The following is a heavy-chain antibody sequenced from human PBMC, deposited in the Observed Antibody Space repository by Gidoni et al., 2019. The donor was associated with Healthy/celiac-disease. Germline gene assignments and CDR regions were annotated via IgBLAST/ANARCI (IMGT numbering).Heavy chain of an antibody. J-gene: IGHJ4*02. CDR2: ISGRGGST. V-gene: IGHV3-23*01. D-gene: IGHD1-26*01. CDR1: GFPFSSYA. CDR3: AKGSPFWWELPHE. Sequence: EVQLLESGGGLVQPGGSLRLSCAASGFPFSSYAMSWVRQRPGKGLEWVSAISGRGGSTDYADSVKGRFTISRDNSKNTLYLQMNILRAEDTAVYYCAKGSPFWWELPHEWGQGTLVTVSS.